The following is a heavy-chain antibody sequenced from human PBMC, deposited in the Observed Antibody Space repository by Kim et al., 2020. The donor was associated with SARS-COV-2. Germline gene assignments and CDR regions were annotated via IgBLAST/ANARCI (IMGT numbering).Heavy chain of an antibody. J-gene: IGHJ6*02. V-gene: IGHV4-61*05. Sequence: SLKSRVTISVDKSKNQFSLKLSSVTAADTAVYYCALGTPGALLYYYGMDVWGQGTTVTVSS. CDR3: ALGTPGALLYYYGMDV.